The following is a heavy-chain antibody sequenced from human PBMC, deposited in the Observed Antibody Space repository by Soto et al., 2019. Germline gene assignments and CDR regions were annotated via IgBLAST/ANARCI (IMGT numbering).Heavy chain of an antibody. CDR2: ISAYNGNT. CDR3: AREVGGYCSSTSCYWPDY. J-gene: IGHJ4*02. D-gene: IGHD2-2*01. V-gene: IGHV1-18*01. Sequence: GASVKVSCKASRYTFTSYGISWVRQAPGQGLEWMGWISAYNGNTNYAQKLQGRVTMTTDTSTSAAYMELRSLRSDDTAVYYCAREVGGYCSSTSCYWPDYWAEGTLVTVSS. CDR1: RYTFTSYG.